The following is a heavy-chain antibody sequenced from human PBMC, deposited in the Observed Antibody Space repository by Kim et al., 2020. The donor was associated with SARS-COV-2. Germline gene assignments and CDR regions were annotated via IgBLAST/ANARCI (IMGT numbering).Heavy chain of an antibody. J-gene: IGHJ5*02. D-gene: IGHD3-16*01. CDR1: GGSISRYY. V-gene: IGHV4-59*08. Sequence: SETLSLTCTVSGGSISRYYWSWIRQPPGKGLEWIGYIYYSGSTNYNPSLKSRVTISVDTSKNQFSLKLSSGTAADTALYYCAGHGPYVDDEGRFDPLGQG. CDR3: AGHGPYVDDEGRFDP. CDR2: IYYSGST.